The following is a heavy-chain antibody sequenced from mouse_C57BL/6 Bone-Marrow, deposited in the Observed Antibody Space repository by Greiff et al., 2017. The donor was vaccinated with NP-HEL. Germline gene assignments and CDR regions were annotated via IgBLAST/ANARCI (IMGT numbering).Heavy chain of an antibody. D-gene: IGHD4-1*01. Sequence: VKLLESGAELVRPGASVTLSCKASGYTFTDYEMHWVKQTPVHGLEWIGAIDPETGGTAYNQKFKGKAILTADKSSSTAYMELRSLTSEDSAVYYCTRENWPPFDYWGQGTTLTVSS. CDR3: TRENWPPFDY. J-gene: IGHJ2*01. CDR1: GYTFTDYE. CDR2: IDPETGGT. V-gene: IGHV1-15*01.